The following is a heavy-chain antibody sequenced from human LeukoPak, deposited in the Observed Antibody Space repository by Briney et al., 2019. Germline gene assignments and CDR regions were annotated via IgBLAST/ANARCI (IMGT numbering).Heavy chain of an antibody. J-gene: IGHJ5*02. Sequence: PSETLSLTCTVSGYSISSGYYWGWIRQPPGKGLEWIGYIYYSGSTNYNPSLKSRVTISVDTSKNQFSLKLSSVTAADTAVYYCARGGIWFGESYNWFDPWGQGTLVTVSS. CDR2: IYYSGST. D-gene: IGHD3-10*01. CDR3: ARGGIWFGESYNWFDP. V-gene: IGHV4-38-2*02. CDR1: GYSISSGYY.